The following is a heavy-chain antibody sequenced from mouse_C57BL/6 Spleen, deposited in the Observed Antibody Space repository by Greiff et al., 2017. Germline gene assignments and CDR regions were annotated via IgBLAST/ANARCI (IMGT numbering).Heavy chain of an antibody. D-gene: IGHD6-1*01. Sequence: QVQLQQSGPELVKPGASVKISCTASGYAFSSSWMNWVKQRPGKGLEWIGRIYPGDGDTNYNGKFKGKATLTADKSSSTAYMQLSSLTSEDSAVYFCARSLGYSYPACFAYWGQGTTVTVSA. CDR1: GYAFSSSW. V-gene: IGHV1-82*01. J-gene: IGHJ2*01. CDR2: IYPGDGDT. CDR3: ARSLGYSYPACFAY.